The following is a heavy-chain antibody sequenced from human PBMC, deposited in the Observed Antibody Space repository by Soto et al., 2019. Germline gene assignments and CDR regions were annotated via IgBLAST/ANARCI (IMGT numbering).Heavy chain of an antibody. D-gene: IGHD3-10*01. Sequence: EVQLVESGGGLVQPGRSLRLSCAGSGFTLSDHYMDWVRQAPGKGLEWVGRTRNKANSYTTEYAESVKGRFTVSSDASLNSVYLQMNSLKTEDTAVYYCVRTSHYGSGSWNFDSWGQGTLVTVSS. CDR3: VRTSHYGSGSWNFDS. CDR2: TRNKANSYTT. V-gene: IGHV3-72*01. CDR1: GFTLSDHY. J-gene: IGHJ4*02.